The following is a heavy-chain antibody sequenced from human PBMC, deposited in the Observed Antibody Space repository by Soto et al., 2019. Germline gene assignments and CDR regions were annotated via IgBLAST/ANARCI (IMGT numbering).Heavy chain of an antibody. CDR3: AAELGFGKLSVV. D-gene: IGHD3-10*01. J-gene: IGHJ6*02. CDR1: GDTFKNCV. V-gene: IGHV1-69*01. CDR2: IIPLFGTT. Sequence: QVQVVQSGVEVRRPGSSVKVSCKAAGDTFKNCVISWVRQAPGQGLEWMGGIIPLFGTTDFAQRFQVRLTITTDESTATAYMELSRLRSEDTATYYCAAELGFGKLSVVWGQGTKVIVSS.